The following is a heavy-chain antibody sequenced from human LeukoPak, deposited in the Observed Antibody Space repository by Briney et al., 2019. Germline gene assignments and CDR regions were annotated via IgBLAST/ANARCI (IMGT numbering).Heavy chain of an antibody. Sequence: PGGSLRLSCAASGFTFSSYAMHWVRQAPGKGLEWVAVISYDGSNKYYADSVKGRFTISRDNSKNTLYLQMNSLRAEDTAVYYCARDEYSGSWSFDYWGQGTLVTVSS. CDR1: GFTFSSYA. D-gene: IGHD6-13*01. CDR3: ARDEYSGSWSFDY. V-gene: IGHV3-30*04. J-gene: IGHJ4*02. CDR2: ISYDGSNK.